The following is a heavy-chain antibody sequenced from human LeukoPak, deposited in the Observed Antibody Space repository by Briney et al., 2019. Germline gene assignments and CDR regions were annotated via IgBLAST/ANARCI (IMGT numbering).Heavy chain of an antibody. CDR2: IADSGGYS. V-gene: IGHV3-48*03. J-gene: IGHJ4*02. D-gene: IGHD1-1*01. Sequence: GGSLRLSCEASGFTFNRFEMNWVRQAPGKGLDWIAYIADSGGYSSYADSVKGRFTASRDNAENSMYLQMNSLRVEDTAVYFCVRGYSSGAHFDCWGQGALVIVSS. CDR1: GFTFNRFE. CDR3: VRGYSSGAHFDC.